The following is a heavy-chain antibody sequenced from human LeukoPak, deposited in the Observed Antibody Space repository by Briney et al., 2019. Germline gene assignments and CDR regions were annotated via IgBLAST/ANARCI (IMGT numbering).Heavy chain of an antibody. J-gene: IGHJ4*02. D-gene: IGHD3-10*01. CDR2: IKQDGSEK. CDR1: GYTFSRYW. V-gene: IGHV3-7*01. Sequence: GGSLRLSCAASGYTFSRYWMNWVRQAPGKGLEWVANIKQDGSEKYYVDSVKGRFTISRDNAKNSLYLQMNSLRAEDTAVYCCARALLWFGELLECFEYWGQGTLVTVSS. CDR3: ARALLWFGELLECFEY.